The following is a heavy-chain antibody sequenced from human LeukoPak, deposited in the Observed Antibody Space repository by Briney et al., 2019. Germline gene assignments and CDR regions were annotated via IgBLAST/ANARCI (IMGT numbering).Heavy chain of an antibody. V-gene: IGHV1-18*01. CDR2: ISAYNGNT. D-gene: IGHD2-15*01. J-gene: IGHJ6*03. Sequence: ASVKVSCKASGYTFTSYGISWVRQAPGQGLEWMGWISAYNGNTNYAQKLQGRVTMTTDTSTSTAYMELRSLRSDDTAVYYCARDGYCSGGSCYYAYYMDVWGKGTTVTISS. CDR3: ARDGYCSGGSCYYAYYMDV. CDR1: GYTFTSYG.